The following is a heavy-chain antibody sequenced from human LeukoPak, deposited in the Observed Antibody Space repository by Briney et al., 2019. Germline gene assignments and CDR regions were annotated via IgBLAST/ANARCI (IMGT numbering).Heavy chain of an antibody. D-gene: IGHD6-13*01. Sequence: ASVKVSCKASGYTFTSCDINWVRQAPGQGLEWMGGIIPIFGTANYAQKFQGRVTITADESTSTAYMELSSLRSEDTAVYYCARDERVRSGIAAAGAPPDYYYYMDVWGKGTTVTVSS. CDR1: GYTFTSCD. CDR2: IIPIFGTA. V-gene: IGHV1-69*13. J-gene: IGHJ6*03. CDR3: ARDERVRSGIAAAGAPPDYYYYMDV.